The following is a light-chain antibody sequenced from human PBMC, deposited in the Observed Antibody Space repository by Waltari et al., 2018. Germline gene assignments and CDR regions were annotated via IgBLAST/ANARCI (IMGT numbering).Light chain of an antibody. CDR3: SSYTSSSTVV. Sequence: QSALTQPASVSGSPGPSITVSCTGTSSDVGGYAYVSWYQQHPGKAPKLMIYDVRKRPSGVSNRFSGSKSGNTASLTISGLQAEDEADYYCSSYTSSSTVVFGGGTKLTVL. J-gene: IGLJ2*01. CDR2: DVR. V-gene: IGLV2-14*01. CDR1: SSDVGGYAY.